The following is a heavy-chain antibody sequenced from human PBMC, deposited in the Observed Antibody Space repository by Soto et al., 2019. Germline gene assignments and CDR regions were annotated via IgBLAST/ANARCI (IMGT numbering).Heavy chain of an antibody. D-gene: IGHD3-10*01. Sequence: PSETLSLTCAVSGGSISSGGYSWSWIRQPPGKGLEWIGYIYHSGSTYYNPSLKSRVTISVDRSKNQFSLKLSSVTAADTAVYYCARATGSGSAYYYGMDVWGQGTTVTVSS. V-gene: IGHV4-30-2*01. J-gene: IGHJ6*02. CDR1: GGSISSGGYS. CDR2: IYHSGST. CDR3: ARATGSGSAYYYGMDV.